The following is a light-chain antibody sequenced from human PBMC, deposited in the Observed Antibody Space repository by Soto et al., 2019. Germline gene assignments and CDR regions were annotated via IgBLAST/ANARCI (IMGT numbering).Light chain of an antibody. Sequence: EVGMTQSPATLSVSPGERATLSCRASQSVSSNLSWYQQKPGQAPRHLIYGASTRATGIPARFSGSGSGTEFNLTISSLQSEDVAVYYCQQYNNWPPYTFGQGTKLQIK. J-gene: IGKJ2*01. CDR2: GAS. V-gene: IGKV3-15*01. CDR3: QQYNNWPPYT. CDR1: QSVSSN.